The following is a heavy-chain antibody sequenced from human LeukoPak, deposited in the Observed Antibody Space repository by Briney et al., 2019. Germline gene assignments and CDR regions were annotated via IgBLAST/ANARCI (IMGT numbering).Heavy chain of an antibody. D-gene: IGHD6-6*01. V-gene: IGHV4-59*08. CDR2: IYYSGST. CDR3: ARYREYSSSALFWFDP. CDR1: GGSFRGSL. Sequence: PSETLSLTRTVPGGSFRGSLCRWVPQPPGKGLEWIGYIYYSGSTNYNPSLKSRVTISVDTSENQFSLKLTSVTAAHTAVYYCARYREYSSSALFWFDPWGHVILVTVSS. J-gene: IGHJ5*02.